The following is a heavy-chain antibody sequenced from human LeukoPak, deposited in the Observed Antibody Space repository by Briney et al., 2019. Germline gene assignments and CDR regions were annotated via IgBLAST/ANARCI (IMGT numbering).Heavy chain of an antibody. CDR2: IFSGGGT. J-gene: IGHJ4*02. Sequence: GGSLRLSCAASGFTVSSNYMNWVRKAPGKGLEWVSNIFSGGGTHYADSVKGRFTISRDNSKNTVYLQMNSLRAEDTAMYYCARRHLTSGSIDYWGQGTLVTASS. CDR1: GFTVSSNY. V-gene: IGHV3-53*01. CDR3: ARRHLTSGSIDY.